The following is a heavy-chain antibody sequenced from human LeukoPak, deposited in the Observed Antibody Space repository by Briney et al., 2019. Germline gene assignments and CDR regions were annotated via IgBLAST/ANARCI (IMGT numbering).Heavy chain of an antibody. CDR1: GDSMSSYY. V-gene: IGHV4-59*06. Sequence: KTSETLSLTCTVSGDSMSSYYWSWIRQHPGKGLEWIGYIYYSGSTYYNPSLKSRVTISVDTSKNQFSLKLSSVTAADTAVYYCARGDSSGYYYGTFDYWGQGTLVTVSS. CDR3: ARGDSSGYYYGTFDY. CDR2: IYYSGST. J-gene: IGHJ4*02. D-gene: IGHD3-22*01.